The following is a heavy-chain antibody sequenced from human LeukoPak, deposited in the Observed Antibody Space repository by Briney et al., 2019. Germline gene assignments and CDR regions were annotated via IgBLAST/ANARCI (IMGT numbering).Heavy chain of an antibody. CDR1: GFTFSSYA. V-gene: IGHV3-23*01. Sequence: GGSLGLSCAASGFTFSSYAMSWVRQAPGKGLEWVSAISGSGGSTYYADSVKGRFTISRDNSKNTLYLQMNSLRAEDTAVYYCAKDYGSGSYLDYWGQGTLVTVSS. D-gene: IGHD3-10*01. J-gene: IGHJ4*02. CDR3: AKDYGSGSYLDY. CDR2: ISGSGGST.